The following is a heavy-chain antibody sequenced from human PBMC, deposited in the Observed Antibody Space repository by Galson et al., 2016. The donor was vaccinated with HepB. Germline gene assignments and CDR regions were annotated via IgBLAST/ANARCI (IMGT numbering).Heavy chain of an antibody. V-gene: IGHV1-2*02. CDR3: ATAPFMPPRLDY. CDR1: GYTFTGYY. Sequence: SVKVSCKASGYTFTGYYIHCVRQAPGQGLEWMGWLNPKIGATGYAQKFQGRLTMTRDTSITTAYMELSRLRSDDTAVYYCATAPFMPPRLDYWGQGTLVIVSS. J-gene: IGHJ4*02. D-gene: IGHD2-2*01. CDR2: LNPKIGAT.